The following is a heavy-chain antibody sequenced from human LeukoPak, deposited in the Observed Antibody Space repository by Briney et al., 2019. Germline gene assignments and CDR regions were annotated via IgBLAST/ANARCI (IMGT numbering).Heavy chain of an antibody. V-gene: IGHV3-74*01. CDR3: GRDVEGPRAFDY. CDR2: ISSDGRDR. Sequence: GGSLRLSCAASGLTLSGCWMHWVRHVPGKGLMWVTGISSDGRDRRYADSVKGRFTISRDNARNTLYLQMNSLRDEDSGIYYCGRDVEGPRAFDYWGQGTLVTVS. J-gene: IGHJ4*02. D-gene: IGHD2-21*01. CDR1: GLTLSGCW.